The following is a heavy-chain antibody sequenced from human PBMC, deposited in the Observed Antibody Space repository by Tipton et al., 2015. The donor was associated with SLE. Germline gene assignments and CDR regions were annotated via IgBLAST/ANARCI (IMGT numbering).Heavy chain of an antibody. V-gene: IGHV4-59*01. CDR3: ARGVLRPLDY. CDR2: IHYDGNT. D-gene: IGHD1-1*01. Sequence: TLSLTCTVSGGSISSYYWSWIRQSQEKGLEWIGYIHYDGNTNYNPSLKSRVTILVDTSKDQFSLNLTSVTVADTAVYYCARGVLRPLDYWGQGTLVTVSS. CDR1: GGSISSYY. J-gene: IGHJ4*02.